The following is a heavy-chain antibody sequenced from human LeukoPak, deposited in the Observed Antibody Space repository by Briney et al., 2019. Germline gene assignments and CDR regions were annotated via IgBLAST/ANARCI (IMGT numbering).Heavy chain of an antibody. V-gene: IGHV3-48*01. CDR2: LSSTGGTR. CDR1: GFSFSTYD. CDR3: ARAARPKLRFLDFDY. Sequence: GGSLRLSCVASGFSFSTYDMSWVRQAPGKGLEWVSYLSSTGGTRYYANSVKGRFTISRDDAKNSLYLQISSLRAEDTAVYYCARAARPKLRFLDFDYWGQGTLLTVSS. J-gene: IGHJ4*02. D-gene: IGHD3-3*01.